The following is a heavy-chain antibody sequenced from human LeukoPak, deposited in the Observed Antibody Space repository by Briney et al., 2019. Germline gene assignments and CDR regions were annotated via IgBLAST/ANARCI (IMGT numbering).Heavy chain of an antibody. D-gene: IGHD2-15*01. CDR3: AREGGRYCSGGSCYSSNGWYGGLNY. CDR1: GYTFTSYG. V-gene: IGHV1-18*01. CDR2: ISTYNGHT. J-gene: IGHJ4*02. Sequence: ASVNVSCKASGYTFTSYGISWVRQAPGQGLEWMGWISTYNGHTNYARKVQGRVTMTTDTSTSTAYMELRSLRSDDTAVYFCAREGGRYCSGGSCYSSNGWYGGLNYWGQGTLVTVSS.